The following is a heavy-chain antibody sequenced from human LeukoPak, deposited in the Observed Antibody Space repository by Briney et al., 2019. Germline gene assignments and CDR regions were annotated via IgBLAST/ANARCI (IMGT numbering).Heavy chain of an antibody. V-gene: IGHV4-4*02. D-gene: IGHD6-19*01. CDR1: GGSISSSNW. J-gene: IGHJ4*02. CDR2: IYYSGST. Sequence: SETLSLTCAVSGGSISSSNWWSWVRQPPGKGLEWIGYIYYSGSTYYNPSLKSRVTISVDTSKNQFSLKLSSVTAADTAVYYCAREPGQWLVSGYFDYWGQGTLVTVSS. CDR3: AREPGQWLVSGYFDY.